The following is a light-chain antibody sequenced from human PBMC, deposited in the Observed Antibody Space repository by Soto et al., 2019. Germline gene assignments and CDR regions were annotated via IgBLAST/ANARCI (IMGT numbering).Light chain of an antibody. CDR2: RTN. CDR3: AAWDDSLSV. V-gene: IGLV1-47*01. Sequence: QSVLTQPPSASGTPGQRVTISCSGSSSNIGSNYVYWYQQLPGTAPKLLIYRTNQRPSGVPDRFSGSKSGTSASLAISGLQSEDEDDYYCAAWDDSLSVFGGGTKVTVL. CDR1: SSNIGSNY. J-gene: IGLJ2*01.